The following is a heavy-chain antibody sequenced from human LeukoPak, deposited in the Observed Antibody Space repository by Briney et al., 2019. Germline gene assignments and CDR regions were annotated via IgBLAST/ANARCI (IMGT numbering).Heavy chain of an antibody. D-gene: IGHD1-26*01. J-gene: IGHJ6*03. Sequence: GGSLRLSCAASGFTFSSYAMHWVRQAPGKGLEWVAVISYDGSNKYYADSVKGRFTISRDNAKNSLYLQMNSLRAEDTALYYCARAVVGATPGYYYYYMDVWGKGTTVTVSS. V-gene: IGHV3-30*04. CDR3: ARAVVGATPGYYYYYMDV. CDR1: GFTFSSYA. CDR2: ISYDGSNK.